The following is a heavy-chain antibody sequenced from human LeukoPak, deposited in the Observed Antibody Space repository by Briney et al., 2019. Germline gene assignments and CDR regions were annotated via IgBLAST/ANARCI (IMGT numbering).Heavy chain of an antibody. J-gene: IGHJ4*02. V-gene: IGHV4-4*07. CDR3: ASQSSGWYSGYFDY. D-gene: IGHD6-19*01. CDR1: GGSISSYY. Sequence: SSETLSLTCTVSGGSISSYYWSWIRQPAGKGLEWIGRIYTSGSTNYNPSLKSRVTMSVDTSKNQFSLKLSSVTAADTAVYYCASQSSGWYSGYFDYWGQGTLVTVSS. CDR2: IYTSGST.